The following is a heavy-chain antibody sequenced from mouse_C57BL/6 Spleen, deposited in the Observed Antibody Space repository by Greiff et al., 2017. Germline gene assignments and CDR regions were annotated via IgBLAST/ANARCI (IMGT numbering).Heavy chain of an antibody. V-gene: IGHV14-4*01. CDR3: TTYGNYDY. Sequence: VQLQQSGAELVRPGASVKLSCTASGFNIKDDYMHWVKQRPEQGLEWIGLIDPENGDTEYASKFQGKATITADTSSNTAYLQLSSLTSEDTAVYYCTTYGNYDYWGQGTTLTVSS. J-gene: IGHJ2*01. CDR1: GFNIKDDY. CDR2: IDPENGDT. D-gene: IGHD2-1*01.